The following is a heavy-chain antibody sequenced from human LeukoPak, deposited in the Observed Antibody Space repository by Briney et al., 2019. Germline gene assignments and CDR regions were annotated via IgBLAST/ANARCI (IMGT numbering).Heavy chain of an antibody. CDR2: INHSGST. CDR3: ARLGIGYSGYRNYYYMDV. J-gene: IGHJ6*03. Sequence: NSSETLSLTCAVYGGSFSGYYWSWIRQPPGKGLEWIGEINHSGSTNYNPSLKSRVTISVDTSKNQFSLKLSSVTAADTAVYYCARLGIGYSGYRNYYYMDVWGKGTTVTISS. V-gene: IGHV4-34*01. D-gene: IGHD5-12*01. CDR1: GGSFSGYY.